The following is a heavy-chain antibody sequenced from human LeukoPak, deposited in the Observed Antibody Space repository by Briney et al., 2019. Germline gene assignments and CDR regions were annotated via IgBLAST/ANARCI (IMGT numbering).Heavy chain of an antibody. Sequence: PGGSLRLSCAASGFTFDDYGMSWVRQAPGKGLEWVSGINWNGGSTGYADSVKGRFTISRDNAKNSLYLQMNSLRAEDTALYHCARGLRRYCSGGSCYSPGWFDPWGQGTLVTVSS. CDR3: ARGLRRYCSGGSCYSPGWFDP. J-gene: IGHJ5*02. CDR2: INWNGGST. V-gene: IGHV3-20*01. D-gene: IGHD2-15*01. CDR1: GFTFDDYG.